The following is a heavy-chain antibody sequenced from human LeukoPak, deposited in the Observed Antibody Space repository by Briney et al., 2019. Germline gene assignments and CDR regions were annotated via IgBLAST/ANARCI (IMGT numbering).Heavy chain of an antibody. CDR2: ISSSSSTI. CDR1: GFTFSSYS. Sequence: QPGGSLRLSCAASGFTFSSYSMNWVRQAPGKGLEWVSYISSSSSTIYYADSVKGRFTTSRDNAKNSLYLQMNSLRAEDTAVYYCARGRGSSWYNSWSEYDAFDIWGQGTMVTVSS. J-gene: IGHJ3*02. V-gene: IGHV3-48*01. CDR3: ARGRGSSWYNSWSEYDAFDI. D-gene: IGHD6-13*01.